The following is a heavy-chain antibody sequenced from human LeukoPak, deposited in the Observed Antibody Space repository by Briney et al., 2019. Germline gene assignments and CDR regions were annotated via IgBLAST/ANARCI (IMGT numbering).Heavy chain of an antibody. CDR2: IYTSGST. D-gene: IGHD3-10*01. V-gene: IGHV4-4*07. CDR3: ARSFSGSYYTANSRLTYYYYSLDV. Sequence: SETLSLTCTVSGGSISSYYWSWIRQTAGKGLEWIGRIYTSGSTNYNPSLKSRVTMSVDTSKNQFSLKLSSVTAADTAVYYCARSFSGSYYTANSRLTYYYYSLDVWGQGTTVTVYS. CDR1: GGSISSYY. J-gene: IGHJ6*02.